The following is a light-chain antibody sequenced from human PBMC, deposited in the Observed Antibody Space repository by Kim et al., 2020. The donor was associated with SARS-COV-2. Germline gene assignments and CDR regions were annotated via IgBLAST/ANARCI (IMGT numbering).Light chain of an antibody. V-gene: IGLV10-54*01. CDR2: RNN. CDR1: SNNVGHQG. Sequence: QAGLTQPPSVSKGLRQAATLTCTGNSNNVGHQGAAWLQQHQGHPPKLLSYRNNDRPSGISERLSASRSGNTASLTITGLQPEDEADYYCSAWDSSLNAWVFGGGTQLTVL. J-gene: IGLJ3*02. CDR3: SAWDSSLNAWV.